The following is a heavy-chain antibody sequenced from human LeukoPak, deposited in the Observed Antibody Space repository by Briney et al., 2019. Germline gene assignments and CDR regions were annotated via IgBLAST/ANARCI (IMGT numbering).Heavy chain of an antibody. CDR3: ARDRSGTTEGWFDP. Sequence: SETLSLTCTVSGGSISSSSYYWGWIRQPPGKGLEWIGSIYYSGSTYYNPSLKSRVTISVDTSKNQFSLKLSSVTAADTAVYYCARDRSGTTEGWFDPWGQGTLVTVSS. V-gene: IGHV4-39*07. CDR2: IYYSGST. D-gene: IGHD1-7*01. J-gene: IGHJ5*02. CDR1: GGSISSSSYY.